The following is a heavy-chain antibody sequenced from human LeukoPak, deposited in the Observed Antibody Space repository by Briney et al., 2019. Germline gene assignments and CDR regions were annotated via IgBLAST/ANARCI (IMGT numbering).Heavy chain of an antibody. CDR2: INGDGSDT. CDR3: VVHCSSATCSDY. J-gene: IGHJ4*02. Sequence: PGGSLRLSCGASGFTFSRHWLHWVRQAPGKGLVGVSRINGDGSDTIYADSVKGRFTFSRENAKNTLYLQMNSLRADDTAVYYCVVHCSSATCSDYWGQGTLVTVSS. CDR1: GFTFSRHW. V-gene: IGHV3-74*01. D-gene: IGHD2-2*01.